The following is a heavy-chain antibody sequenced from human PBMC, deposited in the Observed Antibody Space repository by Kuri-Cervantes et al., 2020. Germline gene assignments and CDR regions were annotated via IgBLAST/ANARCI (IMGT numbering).Heavy chain of an antibody. CDR1: GFTFSSYS. Sequence: GESLKISCAASGFTFSSYSMNWVRQAPGKGLEWVSSISSSSSYIYYADSVKGRFTISRDNAKNSLYLQMNSLRAEDTAVYYCARGGGSWYIFGVFYFDYWGQGTLVTVSS. V-gene: IGHV3-21*01. J-gene: IGHJ4*02. CDR3: ARGGGSWYIFGVFYFDY. CDR2: ISSSSSYI. D-gene: IGHD3-3*02.